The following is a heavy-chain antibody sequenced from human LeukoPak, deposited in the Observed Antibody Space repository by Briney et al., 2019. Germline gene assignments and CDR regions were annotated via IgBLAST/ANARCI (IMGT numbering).Heavy chain of an antibody. J-gene: IGHJ4*02. Sequence: ASVKVSCKASGGTFSSYAISWVRQAPGQGLEWMGRVDPEDGETIYAEKFQGRVTITADTSTDTAYMELSSLRSEDTAVYYCASGYSYGFFDYWGQGTLVTVSS. D-gene: IGHD5-18*01. CDR3: ASGYSYGFFDY. CDR1: GGTFSSYA. V-gene: IGHV1-69-2*01. CDR2: VDPEDGET.